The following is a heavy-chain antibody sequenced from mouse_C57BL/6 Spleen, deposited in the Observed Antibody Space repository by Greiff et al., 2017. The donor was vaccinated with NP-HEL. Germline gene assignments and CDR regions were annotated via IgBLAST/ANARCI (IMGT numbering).Heavy chain of an antibody. CDR2: IDPSDSYT. V-gene: IGHV1-50*01. CDR3: ARGGGSSRAVFAD. J-gene: IGHJ3*01. D-gene: IGHD1-1*01. CDR1: GYTFTSYW. Sequence: QVQLQQPGAELVKPGASVKLSCKASGYTFTSYWMQWVQQRPGQGLEWIGEIDPSDSYTNYNQKFKGQATLTVDTSSSTAYMQLSSLTSEDSAVYYCARGGGSSRAVFADWGQGTLVTVSA.